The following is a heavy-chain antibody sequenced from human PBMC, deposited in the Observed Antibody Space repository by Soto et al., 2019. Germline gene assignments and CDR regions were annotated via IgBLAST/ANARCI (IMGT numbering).Heavy chain of an antibody. J-gene: IGHJ6*02. CDR1: GYSLRSNY. D-gene: IGHD3-22*01. Sequence: QVQLVQSGAEVKKPGASVKVSCKASGYSLRSNYVHWVRQAPGQGLEWMGWINPNSSGTVHAQKFRGNVSTTRDASLTTAYMQLNSLTSDDTAVYYCASDPIVDGPDNYGMDVWSQGTTVTVSS. CDR2: INPNSSGT. CDR3: ASDPIVDGPDNYGMDV. V-gene: IGHV1-2*02.